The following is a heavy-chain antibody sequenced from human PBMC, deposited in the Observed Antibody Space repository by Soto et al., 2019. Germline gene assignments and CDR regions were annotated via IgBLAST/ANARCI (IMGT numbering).Heavy chain of an antibody. D-gene: IGHD5-12*01. CDR2: IVPIFHSP. Sequence: QVQLVQSGAEVKKPGSSVKVSCEASGGTFTNYAISWVRQAPGQGLEWMGGIVPIFHSPSYAQKFHDRVTITADESTSTAYMELSSLTSEDTALYFCARSLEMATNNYYYSYDVGVWGPGTSVTVSS. CDR3: ARSLEMATNNYYYSYDVGV. J-gene: IGHJ6*02. V-gene: IGHV1-69*01. CDR1: GGTFTNYA.